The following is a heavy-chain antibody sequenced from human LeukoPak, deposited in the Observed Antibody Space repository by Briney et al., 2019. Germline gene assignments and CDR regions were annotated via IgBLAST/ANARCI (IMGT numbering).Heavy chain of an antibody. Sequence: SESLSLTCTASGCSFGSYFWSWVRQPPGKGLEWIGYIYYSGRTNYNPSLESRVTISVDTSQKQSLLQLRTVTRADESVEYCPSRDGVTSGYYLYSGFLRWREATLL. CDR3: PSRDGVTSGYYLYSGFLR. D-gene: IGHD3-3*01. V-gene: IGHV4-59*01. CDR2: IYYSGRT. CDR1: GCSFGSYF. J-gene: IGHJ4*02.